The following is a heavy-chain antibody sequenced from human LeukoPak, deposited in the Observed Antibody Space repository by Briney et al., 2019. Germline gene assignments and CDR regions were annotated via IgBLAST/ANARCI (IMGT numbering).Heavy chain of an antibody. CDR2: ISAYNGNT. CDR3: ATFDRASYYYYGMDV. J-gene: IGHJ6*02. D-gene: IGHD3-10*01. CDR1: GYTFTSYG. V-gene: IGHV1-18*01. Sequence: ASVKVSCKASGYTFTSYGISWVRQAPGQGLEWMGWISAYNGNTNYAQKLQGRVTMTTDTSTSTAYMELRSLRSDDTAVYYCATFDRASYYYYGMDVWAKGPRSPSP.